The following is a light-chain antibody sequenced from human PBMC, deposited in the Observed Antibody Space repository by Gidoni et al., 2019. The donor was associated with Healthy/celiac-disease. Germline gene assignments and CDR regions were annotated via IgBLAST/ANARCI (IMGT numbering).Light chain of an antibody. CDR3: QSYGSSLSGSGV. J-gene: IGLJ2*01. CDR1: SSNIGAGYD. Sequence: SVLTQPPSVSGAPGQRVAISCPGTSSNIGAGYDVHWYQQLPGTAPKLLIYGNSNRPSGFPDRFSGSKSGTSASLAITGLQAEDEADYYCQSYGSSLSGSGVFGGGTKLTVL. V-gene: IGLV1-40*01. CDR2: GNS.